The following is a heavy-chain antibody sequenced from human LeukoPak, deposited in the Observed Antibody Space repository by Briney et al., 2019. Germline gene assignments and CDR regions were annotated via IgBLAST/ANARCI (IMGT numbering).Heavy chain of an antibody. CDR1: GGSIRSNY. Sequence: SDTLSLTCTVSGGSIRSNYWSWIRQPPGKGLEWIGYTYYSGSTNYNPSLKSRVRISVDTSKNQFSLKLSSVTAADTAVYYCARTYYGSGSLYYYYYYMDVWGKGTTVTVSS. CDR2: TYYSGST. V-gene: IGHV4-59*07. CDR3: ARTYYGSGSLYYYYYYMDV. D-gene: IGHD3-10*01. J-gene: IGHJ6*03.